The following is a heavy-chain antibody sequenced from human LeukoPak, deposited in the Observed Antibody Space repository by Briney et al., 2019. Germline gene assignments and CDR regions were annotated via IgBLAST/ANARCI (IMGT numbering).Heavy chain of an antibody. D-gene: IGHD2-2*01. CDR1: GFTFSSYD. V-gene: IGHV3-13*04. CDR2: IGTAGDT. CDR3: ARGYCSSTSCYELYSMDV. J-gene: IGHJ6*02. Sequence: GGSLRLSCAASGFTFSSYDMHWVRQAKGKGLEWVSAIGTAGDTYYPGSVKGRFTISRENAKNSLYLQMNSLRAGDTAVYYCARGYCSSTSCYELYSMDVWGQGTTVTVSS.